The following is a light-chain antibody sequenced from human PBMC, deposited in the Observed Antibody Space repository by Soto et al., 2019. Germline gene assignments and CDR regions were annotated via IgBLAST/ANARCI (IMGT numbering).Light chain of an antibody. CDR3: QQYYNGPWT. V-gene: IGKV4-1*01. Sequence: DIVMTQSPDSLAVSLGERATINCRSSQSRLYNSNNKNYLAWFQQKSGQPPKLLIYWASTRESGVPDRFSGSGSGTDFTLTVSSLQAEDVAVYYCQQYYNGPWTFGQGTRVEIK. CDR1: QSRLYNSNNKNY. J-gene: IGKJ1*01. CDR2: WAS.